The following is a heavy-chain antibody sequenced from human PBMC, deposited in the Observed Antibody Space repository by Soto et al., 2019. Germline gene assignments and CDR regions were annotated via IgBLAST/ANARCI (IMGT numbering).Heavy chain of an antibody. Sequence: QVRLVESGGGLVTPGGSLRVSCAASGFTFGNYYMSWIRQAPGTGLEWVSSISSRDLSIFYADSVKGRFTISRDNSNNSLFLHMTGLRAADTAVYYGARVSATGWHVNGRDYIDHWGQGALVTVSS. CDR1: GFTFGNYY. CDR2: ISSRDLSI. V-gene: IGHV3-11*01. J-gene: IGHJ4*02. CDR3: ARVSATGWHVNGRDYIDH. D-gene: IGHD6-19*01.